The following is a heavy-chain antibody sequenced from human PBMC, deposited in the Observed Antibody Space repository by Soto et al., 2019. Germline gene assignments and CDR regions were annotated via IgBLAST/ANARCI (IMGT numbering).Heavy chain of an antibody. J-gene: IGHJ3*02. CDR3: TRGPWLVAFDI. V-gene: IGHV3-49*03. CDR2: IRSKAYGGTT. CDR1: GFTFGDYG. Sequence: GGSLRLSCIASGFTFGDYGMAWFRQAPGKGLEWVGFIRSKAYGGTTEYAASVKGRFTISRDDSKSIAYLQMNSLTTEDTAMYYCTRGPWLVAFDIWGQGTMVTVSS. D-gene: IGHD6-19*01.